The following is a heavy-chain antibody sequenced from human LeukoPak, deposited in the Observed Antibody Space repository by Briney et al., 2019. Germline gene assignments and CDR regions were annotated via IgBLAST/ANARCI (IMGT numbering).Heavy chain of an antibody. CDR2: MNPNSGNT. J-gene: IGHJ6*03. Sequence: ASVKVSCKASGYTFTSYDINWVRQATGQGLEWMGWMNPNSGNTGYAQKFQGRVTMTRNTSISTAYMELSSLRSEDTAVYYCAREHYDILTGYYPSNYYYYMDVWAKGPRSPSP. CDR3: AREHYDILTGYYPSNYYYYMDV. V-gene: IGHV1-8*01. CDR1: GYTFTSYD. D-gene: IGHD3-9*01.